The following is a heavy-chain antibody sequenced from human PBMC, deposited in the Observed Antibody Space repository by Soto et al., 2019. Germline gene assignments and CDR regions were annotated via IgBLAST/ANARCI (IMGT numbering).Heavy chain of an antibody. CDR2: ISASNGNT. V-gene: IGHV1-18*01. J-gene: IGHJ3*02. CDR1: GYTFTSYG. D-gene: IGHD6-6*01. CDR3: ASGRGPRPGDAFDS. Sequence: GASVKVSCKSSGYTFTSYGIICVRQDPGQGLEWMGWISASNGNTNYAHNVQGRVTMTIDTSTSTAYMELRSLRSDDTAVYYCASGRGPRPGDAFDSWGQGTMVTVSS.